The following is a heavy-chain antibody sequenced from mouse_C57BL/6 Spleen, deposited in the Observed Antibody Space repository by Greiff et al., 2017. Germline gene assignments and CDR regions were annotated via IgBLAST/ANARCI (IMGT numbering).Heavy chain of an antibody. CDR1: GFTFSDYG. CDR2: ISSGSSTI. CDR3: ARHFLDYGSSYWYFDV. Sequence: EVKLQESGGGLVKPGGSLKLSCAASGFTFSDYGMHWVRQAPEKGLEWVAYISSGSSTIYYADTVKGRFTISRDNAKNTLFLQMTSLRSEDTAMYYCARHFLDYGSSYWYFDVWGTGTTVTVSS. D-gene: IGHD1-1*01. V-gene: IGHV5-17*01. J-gene: IGHJ1*03.